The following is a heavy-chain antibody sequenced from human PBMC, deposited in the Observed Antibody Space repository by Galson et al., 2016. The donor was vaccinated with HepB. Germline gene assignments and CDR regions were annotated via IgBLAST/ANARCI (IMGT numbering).Heavy chain of an antibody. CDR1: GGTFSTYT. D-gene: IGHD4-17*01. J-gene: IGHJ3*02. Sequence: SVKVSCKASGGTFSTYTISWVRQAPGQGLEWMGRIIPILRVANCAEKFQGRVTITADKSTRTAYMEVSSLRSEDTAIYYCAKYDYGDHSPAFDIWGQGTMVTVSS. CDR3: AKYDYGDHSPAFDI. V-gene: IGHV1-69*02. CDR2: IIPILRVA.